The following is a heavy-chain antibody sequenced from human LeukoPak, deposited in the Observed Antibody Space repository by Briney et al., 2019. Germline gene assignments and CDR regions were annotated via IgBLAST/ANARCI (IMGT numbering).Heavy chain of an antibody. CDR3: ASHNHYCSSTSCRNVFYWYFDL. Sequence: SVKVSCKASGYTFTSYDINWLRQAPGQGLEWMGGIIPIFGTANYAQKFQGRVTITADESTSTAYMELSSLRPEDTAVYYCASHNHYCSSTSCRNVFYWYFDLWGRGTLVTVSS. CDR1: GYTFTSYD. D-gene: IGHD2-2*01. CDR2: IIPIFGTA. V-gene: IGHV1-69*13. J-gene: IGHJ2*01.